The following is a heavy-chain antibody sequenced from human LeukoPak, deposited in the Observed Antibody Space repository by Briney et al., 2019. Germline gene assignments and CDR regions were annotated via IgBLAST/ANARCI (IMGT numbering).Heavy chain of an antibody. V-gene: IGHV3-7*01. CDR1: GFTFSSYA. Sequence: PGRSLRLSCAASGFTFSSYAMHWVRQAPGKGLEWVTNIKQDGSEKYYVDSVKGRFTISRDNAKNSLYLQMNSLRAEDTAVYYCATAGHYYDSSGYYLDYWGQGTLVTVSS. CDR2: IKQDGSEK. J-gene: IGHJ4*02. CDR3: ATAGHYYDSSGYYLDY. D-gene: IGHD3-22*01.